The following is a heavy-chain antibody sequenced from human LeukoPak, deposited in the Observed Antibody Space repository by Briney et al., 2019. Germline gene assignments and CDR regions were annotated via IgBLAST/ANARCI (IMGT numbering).Heavy chain of an antibody. CDR3: ARRDISSGWSFDY. Sequence: TSETLSLTCTVAGGYISNYHWSWIRQPAGKGLEWIGQIHTSGSTNYNPLLKSRVTMSIDTPENRLSLTIRSVTAADTAVYYCARRDISSGWSFDYWGQGTLVTVSS. J-gene: IGHJ4*02. D-gene: IGHD6-19*01. CDR2: IHTSGST. V-gene: IGHV4-4*07. CDR1: GGYISNYH.